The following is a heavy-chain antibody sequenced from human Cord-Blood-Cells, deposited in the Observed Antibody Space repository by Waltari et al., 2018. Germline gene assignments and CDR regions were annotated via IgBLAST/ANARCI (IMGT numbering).Heavy chain of an antibody. Sequence: QVQLQQWGAGLLKPSETLSLTCAVYGGSFSGYYWSWIRQPPGKGLEWIGEINHSGSTNYNPSLKRRVTISVDTSKNQFSLKLSSVTAADTAVYYCARVEGTDCWSNAFDIWGQGTMVTVSS. CDR2: INHSGST. V-gene: IGHV4-34*01. J-gene: IGHJ3*02. CDR1: GGSFSGYY. D-gene: IGHD3-3*01. CDR3: ARVEGTDCWSNAFDI.